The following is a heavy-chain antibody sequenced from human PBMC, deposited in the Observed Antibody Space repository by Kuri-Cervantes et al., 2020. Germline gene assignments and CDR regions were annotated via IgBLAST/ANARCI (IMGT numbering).Heavy chain of an antibody. V-gene: IGHV3-20*04. Sequence: GGALRLSCAASGFTFDDYAMHWVRQAPGKGLEWVSGINWNGGSTGYADSVKGRFTISRDNAKNSLYLQMNSLRGEDTALYYCAKIGEGSYDDAYWYFDLWGRGTLVTVSS. CDR2: INWNGGST. J-gene: IGHJ2*01. CDR1: GFTFDDYA. CDR3: AKIGEGSYDDAYWYFDL. D-gene: IGHD3-3*01.